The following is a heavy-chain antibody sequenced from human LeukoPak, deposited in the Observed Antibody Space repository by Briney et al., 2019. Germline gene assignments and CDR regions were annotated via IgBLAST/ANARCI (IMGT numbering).Heavy chain of an antibody. CDR1: GYTFTGYY. CDR3: ARVGNGIAAAGTRGWYYYMDV. CDR2: IIPIFGTA. Sequence: SVKVSCKASGYTFTGYYMHWVRQAPGQGLEWMGGIIPIFGTANYAQKFQGRVTITADESTSTAYMELSSLRSEDTAVYYCARVGNGIAAAGTRGWYYYMDVWGKGTTVTVSS. V-gene: IGHV1-69*13. J-gene: IGHJ6*03. D-gene: IGHD6-13*01.